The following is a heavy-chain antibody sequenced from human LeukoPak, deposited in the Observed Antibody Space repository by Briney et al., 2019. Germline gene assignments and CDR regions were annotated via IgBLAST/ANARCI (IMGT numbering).Heavy chain of an antibody. CDR1: GGSFSGYY. V-gene: IGHV4-34*01. CDR3: ARASTARSSSWYRPAKYFQH. D-gene: IGHD6-13*01. Sequence: PSETLSLTCAVYGGSFSGYYWSWIRQPPGKGLEWIGEINHSGSTNYNPSLKSRVTISVDTSKNQFSLKLSSVTAADTAVYYCARASTARSSSWYRPAKYFQHWGQGTLVTVSS. J-gene: IGHJ1*01. CDR2: INHSGST.